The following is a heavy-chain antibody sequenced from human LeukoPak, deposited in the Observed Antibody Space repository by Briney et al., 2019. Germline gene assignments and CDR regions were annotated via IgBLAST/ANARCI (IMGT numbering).Heavy chain of an antibody. V-gene: IGHV3-66*01. CDR3: ARSYSNHLFGMDV. Sequence: GGSLRLSCVASGFIVRSYYMTWVRQAPGKGLEWVSVIYSGGSTYYADSVKGRVAISRDNSKNTVFLQMSSVRAEDTAVYYCARSYSNHLFGMDVWGQGTTVTVTS. CDR2: IYSGGST. D-gene: IGHD4-11*01. J-gene: IGHJ6*02. CDR1: GFIVRSYY.